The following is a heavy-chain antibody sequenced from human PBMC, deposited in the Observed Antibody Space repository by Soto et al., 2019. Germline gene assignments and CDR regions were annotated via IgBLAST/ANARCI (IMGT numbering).Heavy chain of an antibody. CDR1: GGSISSSNW. V-gene: IGHV4-4*02. J-gene: IGHJ4*02. CDR3: ARVGRYYYDSSGYYYFDY. CDR2: IYHSGST. D-gene: IGHD3-22*01. Sequence: PSETLSLTCAVSGGSISSSNWWSWVRQPPGKGLEWIGEIYHSGSTNYNPSLKSRVTISVDKSKNQFSLELSSVTAADTAVYYCARVGRYYYDSSGYYYFDYWGQGTLVTVSS.